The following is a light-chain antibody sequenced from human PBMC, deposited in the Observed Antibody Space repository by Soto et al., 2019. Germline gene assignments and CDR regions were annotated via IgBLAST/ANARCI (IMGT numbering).Light chain of an antibody. CDR1: QSVSIW. CDR2: KSS. CDR3: QQFYTTPWT. Sequence: DIQMTQSPSTLSASEGDRVTISCRASQSVSIWLAWYQQKPGRAPKLLIYKSSILESGVPSRFSGSGSGTDFTLTIRSLQAEDVAVYYCQQFYTTPWTFGQGTKVDIK. J-gene: IGKJ1*01. V-gene: IGKV1-5*03.